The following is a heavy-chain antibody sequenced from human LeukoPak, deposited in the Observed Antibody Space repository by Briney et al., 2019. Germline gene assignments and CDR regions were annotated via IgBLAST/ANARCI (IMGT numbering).Heavy chain of an antibody. D-gene: IGHD4-17*01. Sequence: EASVTVSCKASGYTFTGYYMHWVRQAPGQGLEWMGRINPNSGGTNYAQKFQGRVTMTGDTSISTAYMELSRLRSDDTAVYYCARGEGYGDYLFDYWGQGTLVTVSS. CDR3: ARGEGYGDYLFDY. CDR2: INPNSGGT. J-gene: IGHJ4*02. V-gene: IGHV1-2*06. CDR1: GYTFTGYY.